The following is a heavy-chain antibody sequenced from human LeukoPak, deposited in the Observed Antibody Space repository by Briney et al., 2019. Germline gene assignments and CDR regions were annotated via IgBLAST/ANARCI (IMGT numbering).Heavy chain of an antibody. CDR1: GFTFCSYA. D-gene: IGHD6-13*01. CDR2: ISGSGGST. CDR3: ARVIAAAGTHWFDP. Sequence: GGSLRLSCAASGFTFCSYAMSWVRQAPGKGLEWVSAISGSGGSTYYADSVKGRFTISRDNSKNTLYLQMNSLRAEDTAVYYCARVIAAAGTHWFDPWGQGTLVTVSS. V-gene: IGHV3-23*01. J-gene: IGHJ5*02.